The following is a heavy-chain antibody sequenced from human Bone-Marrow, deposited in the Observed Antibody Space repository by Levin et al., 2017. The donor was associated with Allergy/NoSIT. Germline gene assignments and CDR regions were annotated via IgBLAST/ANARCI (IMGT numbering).Heavy chain of an antibody. CDR1: EFTFSNYA. Sequence: GGSLRLSCVASEFTFSNYAMHWVRQAPGKGLEWLSFISYDGSDKYYADSVKGRFTTSRDNSKNTVFLQMNSLRREDTAVYYCARRDGTLEYYFYGMDVWGQGTTVTVSS. D-gene: IGHD1/OR15-1a*01. CDR2: ISYDGSDK. CDR3: ARRDGTLEYYFYGMDV. J-gene: IGHJ6*02. V-gene: IGHV3-30-3*01.